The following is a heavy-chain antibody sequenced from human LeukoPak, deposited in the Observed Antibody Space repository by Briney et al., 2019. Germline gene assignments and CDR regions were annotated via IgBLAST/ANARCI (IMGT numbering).Heavy chain of an antibody. CDR2: INPSGGST. CDR3: ARVGSIAAAAFDI. V-gene: IGHV1-46*01. J-gene: IGHJ3*02. D-gene: IGHD6-13*01. Sequence: GASVKVSCRASGYTFTSYYMHWVRQAPGQGLEWMGIINPSGGSTSYAQKFQGRVTMTRDTSASTVYMELSSLRSEDTAVYYCARVGSIAAAAFDIWGQGTMVTVSS. CDR1: GYTFTSYY.